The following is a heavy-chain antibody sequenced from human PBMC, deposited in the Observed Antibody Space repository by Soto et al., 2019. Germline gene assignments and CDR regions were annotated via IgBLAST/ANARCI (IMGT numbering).Heavy chain of an antibody. V-gene: IGHV4-30-4*01. CDR1: GGCIRNVDSN. CDR2: ISYTGAT. J-gene: IGHJ4*02. D-gene: IGHD3-22*01. Sequence: SETLSLTCTVSGGCIRNVDSNWSWIRQPPGKGLEWIGYISYTGATYFNPSLRSRLNISIDTSKNQFSLSLGSLTAADTAVYYCDRTLYYDKSGTVYWGKGTLVT. CDR3: DRTLYYDKSGTVY.